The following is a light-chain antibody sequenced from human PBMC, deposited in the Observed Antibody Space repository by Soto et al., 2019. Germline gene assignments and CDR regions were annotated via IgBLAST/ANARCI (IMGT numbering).Light chain of an antibody. CDR3: SSYTSSGV. CDR1: SSDVGGYNY. V-gene: IGLV2-14*01. Sequence: QSVLTKPASVSGSPGQSITISCTGTSSDVGGYNYVSWYQQHPGKAPKLMIYDVSNRPSGVSNRFSGSKSGNTASLTISGLQAEDEADYYCSSYTSSGVFGTGTKVTVL. CDR2: DVS. J-gene: IGLJ1*01.